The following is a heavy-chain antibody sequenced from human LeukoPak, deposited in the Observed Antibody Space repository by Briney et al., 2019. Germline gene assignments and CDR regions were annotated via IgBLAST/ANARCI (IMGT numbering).Heavy chain of an antibody. CDR1: GFTFYNYA. Sequence: GGSLRLSCAASGFTFYNYAMSWLRQAPGKGLEWVSAISGSGGNTYYADSVKGRFTISRDNSKNTLYLQMNSLGAEDTAVYYCAKDLTPERRSYFDYWGQGTLVTISS. D-gene: IGHD1-1*01. J-gene: IGHJ4*02. CDR2: ISGSGGNT. CDR3: AKDLTPERRSYFDY. V-gene: IGHV3-23*01.